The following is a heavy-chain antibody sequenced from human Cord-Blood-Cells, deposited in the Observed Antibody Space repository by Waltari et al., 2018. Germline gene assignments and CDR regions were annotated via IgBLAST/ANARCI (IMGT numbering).Heavy chain of an antibody. CDR1: VGTFSSYA. CDR2: IIPIFGTA. Sequence: QVQRVQSGAEVKKPGSAVKVSCKASVGTFSSYAINWVRQAPGQVLEWMGGIIPIFGTANYARKFQGRVTMSADESTSTAYMELGSLRSEDTAVYYCARMQLVPLYYYYYGMDVWGQGTTVTVSS. CDR3: ARMQLVPLYYYYYGMDV. V-gene: IGHV1-69*01. J-gene: IGHJ6*02. D-gene: IGHD6-6*01.